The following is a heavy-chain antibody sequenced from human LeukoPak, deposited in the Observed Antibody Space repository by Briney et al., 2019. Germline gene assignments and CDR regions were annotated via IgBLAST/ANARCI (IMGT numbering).Heavy chain of an antibody. D-gene: IGHD5-12*01. CDR1: GGSISSHY. CDR3: ARLATNYYYYYYMDV. J-gene: IGHJ6*03. V-gene: IGHV4-59*11. Sequence: PSETLSLTCTVSGGSISSHYWSWIRQPPGKGLEWIGYIYYSGSINYNPSLKSRVTISVDTSKNQFSLKLSSVTAADTAVYYCARLATNYYYYYYMDVWGKGTTVTVSS. CDR2: IYYSGSI.